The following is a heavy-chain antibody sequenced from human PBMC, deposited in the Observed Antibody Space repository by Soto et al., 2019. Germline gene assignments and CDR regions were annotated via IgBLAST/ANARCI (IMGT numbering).Heavy chain of an antibody. V-gene: IGHV1-18*01. CDR2: ISPYSSYT. CDR1: GYNFIKYG. J-gene: IGHJ4*02. Sequence: QVQLVQSGPEVKKPGSSVKVSCKGLGYNFIKYGINWVRQAPGQGLEWMGWISPYSSYTHSAQQFQGRLTLTTDTAATTAYMELGSLRSAHTAVYYCTREAIVVIPAAQPSHFDSWGQGTLVTVSS. CDR3: TREAIVVIPAAQPSHFDS. D-gene: IGHD2-2*01.